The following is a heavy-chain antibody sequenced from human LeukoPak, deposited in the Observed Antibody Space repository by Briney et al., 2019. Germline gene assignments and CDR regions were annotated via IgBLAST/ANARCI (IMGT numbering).Heavy chain of an antibody. CDR3: ARGGEWLLTDNFDY. V-gene: IGHV3-30*04. J-gene: IGHJ4*02. D-gene: IGHD3-3*01. CDR1: GFTFSSYA. CDR2: ISYDGSNK. Sequence: PGGSLRLSCAASGFTFSSYAMHWVRQAPGKGLEWVAVISYDGSNKYYADSVKGRFTISRDNSKNTLYLQMNSLRAEDTAVYYCARGGEWLLTDNFDYWGQGTLVTVSS.